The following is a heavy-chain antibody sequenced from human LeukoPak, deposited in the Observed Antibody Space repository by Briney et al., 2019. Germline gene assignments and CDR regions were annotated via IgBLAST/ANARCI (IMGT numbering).Heavy chain of an antibody. CDR1: GGSFCGYF. Sequence: TSETLSLTCALYGGSFCGYFWSCIPAPPGGGLEWMGELNHSGSSNDNPYLKSRVNISVNTAKNKSVHKLSSVTAADTAVDYCAKARAYYSDSSGYHLDAFDIWGKGTMVTVSS. V-gene: IGHV4-34*01. D-gene: IGHD3-22*01. CDR2: LNHSGSS. CDR3: AKARAYYSDSSGYHLDAFDI. J-gene: IGHJ3*02.